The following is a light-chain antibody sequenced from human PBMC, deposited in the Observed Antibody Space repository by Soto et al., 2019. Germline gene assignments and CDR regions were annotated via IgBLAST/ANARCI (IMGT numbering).Light chain of an antibody. V-gene: IGKV3-15*01. CDR3: QQYNNWPPVT. CDR1: QSVSSN. J-gene: IGKJ4*01. Sequence: EIVMTQSPATLSVSPGERATLSCRASQSVSSNLAWYQQKPGQAPRLLIYGASTRATGIPARFSGSGSGTEFTLTISSLQSADFAVYYCQQYNNWPPVTVGGGTKVEIK. CDR2: GAS.